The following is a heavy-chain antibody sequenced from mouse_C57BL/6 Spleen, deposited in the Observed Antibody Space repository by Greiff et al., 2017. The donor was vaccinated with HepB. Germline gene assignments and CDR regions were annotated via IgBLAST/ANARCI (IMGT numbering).Heavy chain of an antibody. CDR1: GYAFSSYW. V-gene: IGHV1-80*01. D-gene: IGHD2-5*01. Sequence: LQESGAELVKPGASVKISCKASGYAFSSYWMNWVKQRPGKGLEWIGQIYPVDGDTNYNGKFKGKATLTTDKSSSTAYMQLSNLTSEESAVYFCARKAYYSNYDAMDYWGQGTSVTVSS. J-gene: IGHJ4*01. CDR2: IYPVDGDT. CDR3: ARKAYYSNYDAMDY.